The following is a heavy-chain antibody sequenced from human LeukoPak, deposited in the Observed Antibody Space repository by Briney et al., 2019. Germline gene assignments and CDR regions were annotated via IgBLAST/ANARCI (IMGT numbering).Heavy chain of an antibody. J-gene: IGHJ4*02. CDR3: ARDSDAGFEY. V-gene: IGHV3-74*01. CDR2: ASSDGSST. Sequence: PGGSLRLSCAASGFTFNRFWMHWVRQAPGKGLVWVARASSDGSSTVYADSVKGRFTISRDNAKKTLYLQMKNLRAEDTAIYCCARDSDAGFEYWGQGTLVTVSS. CDR1: GFTFNRFW.